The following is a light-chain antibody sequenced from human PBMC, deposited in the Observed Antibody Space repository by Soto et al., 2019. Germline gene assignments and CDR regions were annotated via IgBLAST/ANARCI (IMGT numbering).Light chain of an antibody. V-gene: IGLV2-14*01. J-gene: IGLJ2*01. CDR3: ISYTSSSTVV. CDR2: DVS. CDR1: SSDVGGYNY. Sequence: QSALTQPASVSGSPGQSITISCTGTSSDVGGYNYVSWYQQHPVKAPKLMIYDVSNRPSGVSNRFSGSKSGNTASLTISGLQADDEADYYCISYTSSSTVVFGGGTKLTVL.